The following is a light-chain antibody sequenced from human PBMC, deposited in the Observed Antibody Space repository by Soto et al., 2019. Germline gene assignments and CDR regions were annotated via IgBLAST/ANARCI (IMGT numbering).Light chain of an antibody. CDR2: GAS. Sequence: VMTQAPATLSVSPGERATLSCRASQTINNNIAWYQLKDGQVPRLLIYGASTRATDIPARFSGSGSGTEFTLTISSLQSEDFAVYYCQQRGKWPSTFGPGTKVE. J-gene: IGKJ2*02. V-gene: IGKV3-15*01. CDR3: QQRGKWPST. CDR1: QTINNN.